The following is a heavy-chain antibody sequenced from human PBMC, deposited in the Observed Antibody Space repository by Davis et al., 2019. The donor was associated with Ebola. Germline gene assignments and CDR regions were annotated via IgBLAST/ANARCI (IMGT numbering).Heavy chain of an antibody. D-gene: IGHD5-12*01. Sequence: GGSLRLSCAASGFTFDAYAMTWVRQAPGKGLEWVANIKQDGSEKYYVDSVKGRFTTSRDNAKNSLYLQMNSLRAEDTAVYYCARDHQWLRRLDYWGQGTLVTVSS. CDR2: IKQDGSEK. CDR3: ARDHQWLRRLDY. J-gene: IGHJ4*02. V-gene: IGHV3-7*01. CDR1: GFTFDAYA.